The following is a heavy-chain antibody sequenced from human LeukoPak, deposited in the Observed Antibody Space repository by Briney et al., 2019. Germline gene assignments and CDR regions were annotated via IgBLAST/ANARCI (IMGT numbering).Heavy chain of an antibody. Sequence: ASVKVSSTASGYTFTGSYLHWLRQSPGQGLEWMGWINPKSGDTSFEQKFRGRVTMTRDTSISTGYLELSRLRSDDTAVYYCARGPYYGDYSCWGQGTLVTVSS. V-gene: IGHV1-2*02. J-gene: IGHJ4*02. D-gene: IGHD4-17*01. CDR1: GYTFTGSY. CDR3: ARGPYYGDYSC. CDR2: INPKSGDT.